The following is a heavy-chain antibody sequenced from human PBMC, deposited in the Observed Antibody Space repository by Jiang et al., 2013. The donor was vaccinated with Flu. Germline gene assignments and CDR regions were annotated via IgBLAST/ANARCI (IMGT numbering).Heavy chain of an antibody. CDR1: GASISSGDFY. V-gene: IGHV4-30-4*01. J-gene: IGHJ4*01. CDR3: ALSGVIGIFDY. D-gene: IGHD3-22*01. CDR2: IHYSTVT. Sequence: GSGLVKPSQTLSLICSVSGASISSGDFYWNWIRQPPGKGLEWIGYIHYSTVTYYNPSLKNRLSISVDASKNHFSLNLNSVTAADTAVYFCALSGVIGIFDYWGQGSLVTVSS.